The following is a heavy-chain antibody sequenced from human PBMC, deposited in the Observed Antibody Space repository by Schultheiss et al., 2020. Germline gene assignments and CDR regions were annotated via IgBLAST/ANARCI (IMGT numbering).Heavy chain of an antibody. D-gene: IGHD1-7*01. Sequence: SVKVSCKASGGTFSSYAISWVRQAPGQGLEWMGGIIPIFGTANYAQKFQGRVTITADESTSTAYMELSSLRSEDTAVYYCARGSITGTTSSLYYYYYGMDVWGQGTTATVSS. V-gene: IGHV1-69*13. CDR3: ARGSITGTTSSLYYYYYGMDV. CDR1: GGTFSSYA. CDR2: IIPIFGTA. J-gene: IGHJ6*02.